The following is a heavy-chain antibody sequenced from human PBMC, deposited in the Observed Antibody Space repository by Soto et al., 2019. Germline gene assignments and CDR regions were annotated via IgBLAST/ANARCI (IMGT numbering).Heavy chain of an antibody. CDR2: IIGSGGRT. Sequence: EVQLLESGGGLVQPGGSLRLSCAASGFTFSSYAMSWVRQAPGKGLGWVSAIIGSGGRTYYADSVKGRFTISRDNSKNTLYLQMNSLRFEYTAVYYCAKERSMGSTTFWGIAVWGQGTTVTVSS. CDR3: AKERSMGSTTFWGIAV. D-gene: IGHD3-16*01. CDR1: GFTFSSYA. V-gene: IGHV3-23*01. J-gene: IGHJ6*02.